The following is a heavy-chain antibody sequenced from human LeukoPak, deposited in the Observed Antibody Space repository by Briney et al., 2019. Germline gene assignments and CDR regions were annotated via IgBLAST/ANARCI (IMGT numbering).Heavy chain of an antibody. D-gene: IGHD3-3*01. V-gene: IGHV3-74*01. Sequence: GGSLRLSCAASGFTFSSYWMHWVRQAPGKGLVWVSRINSDGSSTSYADSVKGRFTISRDNAKNTLYLQMNSLRAEDTAVYYCAMSFGYYYYMDVWGKGTTVTISS. J-gene: IGHJ6*03. CDR2: INSDGSST. CDR1: GFTFSSYW. CDR3: AMSFGYYYYMDV.